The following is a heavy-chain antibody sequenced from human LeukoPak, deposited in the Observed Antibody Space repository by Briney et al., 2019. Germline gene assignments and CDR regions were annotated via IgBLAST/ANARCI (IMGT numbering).Heavy chain of an antibody. D-gene: IGHD2-21*01. V-gene: IGHV4-4*07. CDR3: ARGGIGTSLDY. J-gene: IGHJ4*02. CDR1: GGSISNYY. Sequence: SETLSLTCTVSGGSISNYYWSWIRQPAGKGLEFIGRIYSSGSTNYNPSLKSRVTMSVDTSKNQFSPKLSSVTAADTAVYYCARGGIGTSLDYWGQGTLVTVSS. CDR2: IYSSGST.